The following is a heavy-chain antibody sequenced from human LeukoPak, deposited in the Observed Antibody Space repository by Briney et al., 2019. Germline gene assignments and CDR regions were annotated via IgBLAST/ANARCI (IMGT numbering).Heavy chain of an antibody. J-gene: IGHJ4*02. CDR1: GFTFRTYA. D-gene: IGHD2-21*02. CDR2: ISGSGVST. Sequence: PGGSLRLSCAASGFTFRTYAMSWVRQAPGKWLEWVSAISGSGVSTYYTDSVNGRFTISRDNSKSTLYLQMDSLRAEDSALYYCAKDSVSSPTAIDYWGQGTLVTVSS. CDR3: AKDSVSSPTAIDY. V-gene: IGHV3-23*01.